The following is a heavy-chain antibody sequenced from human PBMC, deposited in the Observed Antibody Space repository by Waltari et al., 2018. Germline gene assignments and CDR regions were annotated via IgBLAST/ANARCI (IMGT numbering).Heavy chain of an antibody. Sequence: QLQLQESVPGLVKPSETLSLTCTVSGGSISSSNYYWVWIRKPPGKGLEWIGNIYYSGSTYYNPSLKSRVTTYIDTSKNQFSLKLSSVTAADTAVYFCARLDSRSGSYYFDYWGQGTLVTVSS. V-gene: IGHV4-39*01. CDR3: ARLDSRSGSYYFDY. D-gene: IGHD1-26*01. CDR1: GGSISSSNYY. J-gene: IGHJ4*02. CDR2: IYYSGST.